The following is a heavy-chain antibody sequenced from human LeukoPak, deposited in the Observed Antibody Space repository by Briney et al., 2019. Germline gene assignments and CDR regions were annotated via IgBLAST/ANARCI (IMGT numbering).Heavy chain of an antibody. CDR1: GYTFTGYY. Sequence: ASVKVSFKASGYTFTGYYMHWVRQAPGQGLEWMGWINPNRGGTNYAQKFQGRVTVTRDTSTSTAYMELSRLRSDDTAVYYCARDVRAVAGHFDYWGQGTLVTVSS. CDR3: ARDVRAVAGHFDY. V-gene: IGHV1-2*02. CDR2: INPNRGGT. J-gene: IGHJ4*02. D-gene: IGHD6-19*01.